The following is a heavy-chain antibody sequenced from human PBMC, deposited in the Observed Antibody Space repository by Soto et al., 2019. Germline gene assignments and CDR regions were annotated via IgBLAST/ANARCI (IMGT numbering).Heavy chain of an antibody. Sequence: EVQLLGSGGGLVQPGGSLRLSCAASGFTFSSNAMSWVRQAPGKGLEWVSHISGSGGVTYYADSVKGRFTISRDNSKNTLNLQMNRLRVDDTAVYYCAREGVYSDYGDAFDIWGQGTMVTVSS. CDR1: GFTFSSNA. CDR3: AREGVYSDYGDAFDI. CDR2: ISGSGGVT. J-gene: IGHJ3*02. V-gene: IGHV3-23*01. D-gene: IGHD5-12*01.